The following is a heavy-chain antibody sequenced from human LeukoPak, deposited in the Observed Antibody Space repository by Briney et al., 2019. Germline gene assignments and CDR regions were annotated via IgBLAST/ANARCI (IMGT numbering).Heavy chain of an antibody. CDR1: LYTFTAYY. CDR2: INPNSAGT. D-gene: IGHD5-24*01. V-gene: IGHV1-2*07. Sequence: SVKVSYKPSLYTFTAYYMHWVRQAPGQELEWMGWINPNSAGTNHSHKFQGRVTMTRDTSISKAYMELSRLRSDETDVYYCERALLRWLEFISSGVDYWGQGTLVTVS. CDR3: ERALLRWLEFISSGVDY. J-gene: IGHJ4*02.